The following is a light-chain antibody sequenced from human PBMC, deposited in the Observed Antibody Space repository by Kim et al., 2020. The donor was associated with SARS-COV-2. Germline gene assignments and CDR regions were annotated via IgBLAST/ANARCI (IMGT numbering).Light chain of an antibody. CDR1: SSDIGYYNQ. Sequence: QSALTQPASVSGSPGQSITISCTGTSSDIGYYNQVSWYQQHPGKAPKLMIYDVNNRPSGVSNRFSGSKSGNTASLTISGLQAEDEADYHCSSYTTSATLVFGGGTQLTVL. CDR3: SSYTTSATLV. J-gene: IGLJ2*01. V-gene: IGLV2-14*03. CDR2: DVN.